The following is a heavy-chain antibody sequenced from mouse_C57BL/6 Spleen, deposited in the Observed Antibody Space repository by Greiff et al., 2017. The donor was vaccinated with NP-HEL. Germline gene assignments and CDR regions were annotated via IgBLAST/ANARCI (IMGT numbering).Heavy chain of an antibody. J-gene: IGHJ2*01. Sequence: LQESGPELVKPGASVKISCKASGYAFSSSWMNWVKQRPGKGLEWIGRIYPGDGDTNYNGKFKGKATLTADKSSSTAYMQLSSLTSEDSAVYFCARSVAFDYWGQGTTLTVSS. CDR3: ARSVAFDY. CDR2: IYPGDGDT. CDR1: GYAFSSSW. V-gene: IGHV1-82*01.